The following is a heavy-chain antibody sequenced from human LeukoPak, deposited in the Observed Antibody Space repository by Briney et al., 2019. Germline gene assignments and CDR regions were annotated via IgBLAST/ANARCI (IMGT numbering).Heavy chain of an antibody. CDR2: IYGSGST. D-gene: IGHD5-24*01. Sequence: PGGSLRLSCAASGVTVCSNYMSWVRQAPGKGLEGVSVIYGSGSTYYADSVKGRFTISRDNSKNTLYLQMNSLRAEDTAVYYCARVRGRDGYNKAFDYWGQGTLVTVSS. J-gene: IGHJ4*02. V-gene: IGHV3-53*01. CDR1: GVTVCSNY. CDR3: ARVRGRDGYNKAFDY.